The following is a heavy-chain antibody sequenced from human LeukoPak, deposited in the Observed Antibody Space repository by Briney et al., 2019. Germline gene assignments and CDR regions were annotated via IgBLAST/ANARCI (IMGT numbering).Heavy chain of an antibody. CDR2: IYYSGST. Sequence: PSQTLSLTCTVSGGSISSGDYYWSWIRQPPGKGLEWIGYIYYSGSTYYNPSLKSRVTVSVDTSKNQFSLKLRSVTAADTAVYYCARDLRYCSSTSCVFDAFDIWGQGTMVTVSS. D-gene: IGHD2-2*01. V-gene: IGHV4-30-4*01. J-gene: IGHJ3*02. CDR1: GGSISSGDYY. CDR3: ARDLRYCSSTSCVFDAFDI.